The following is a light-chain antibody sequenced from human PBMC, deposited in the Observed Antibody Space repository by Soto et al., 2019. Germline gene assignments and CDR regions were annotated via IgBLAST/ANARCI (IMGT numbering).Light chain of an antibody. Sequence: QSVLTHPASVSGSPGQSITISCTGTSSDVGGYNCVSWYQQHTGKAPKLMIYDVSNRPSGVSNRFSGSKSGNTASLTISGFQAEDEADYYCSSYTSSSTRVFGTGTKVTVL. J-gene: IGLJ1*01. V-gene: IGLV2-14*01. CDR3: SSYTSSSTRV. CDR1: SSDVGGYNC. CDR2: DVS.